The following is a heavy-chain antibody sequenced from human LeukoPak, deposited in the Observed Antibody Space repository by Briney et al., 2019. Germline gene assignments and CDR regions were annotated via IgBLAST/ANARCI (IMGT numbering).Heavy chain of an antibody. CDR3: ARTTIFGVVIPPRGPPYFDY. CDR2: ISSSGSTI. CDR1: GFTFSDYY. V-gene: IGHV3-11*04. D-gene: IGHD3-3*01. Sequence: GGSLRLSCAASGFTFSDYYMSWIRQAPGKGLEWVSYISSSGSTIYYADSVKGRFTISRDNAKNSLYLQMNSLRAEDTAVYYCARTTIFGVVIPPRGPPYFDYWGQGTLVTVSS. J-gene: IGHJ4*02.